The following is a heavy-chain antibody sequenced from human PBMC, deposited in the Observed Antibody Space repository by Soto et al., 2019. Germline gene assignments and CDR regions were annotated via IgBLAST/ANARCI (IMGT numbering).Heavy chain of an antibody. D-gene: IGHD6-13*01. CDR3: ARVGLGEEAGRMDGSFDD. Sequence: SETLSLTCAVSGYSISSGYYWGWIRQPPGKGLEWIGSIYHSGSTYYNPSLKSRVTISVDTSKNQFSLKLSSVTAADTAVYYCARVGLGEEAGRMDGSFDDWGQGTLVTVSS. CDR1: GYSISSGYY. V-gene: IGHV4-38-2*01. J-gene: IGHJ4*02. CDR2: IYHSGST.